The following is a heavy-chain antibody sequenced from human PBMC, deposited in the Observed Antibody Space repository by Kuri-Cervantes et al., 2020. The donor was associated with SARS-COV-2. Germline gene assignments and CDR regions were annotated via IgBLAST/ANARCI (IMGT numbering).Heavy chain of an antibody. Sequence: GESLKISCAASGFTFSSYWMSWVRQAPGKGLEWVGRIRSKANEYATVYTASAKGRFTLSRDDSKNMAYLQMNSLTTEDTAVYYCTTQYDAPYMDVWGKGTTVTVSS. CDR1: GFTFSSYW. CDR3: TTQYDAPYMDV. J-gene: IGHJ6*03. CDR2: IRSKANEYAT. V-gene: IGHV3-73*01. D-gene: IGHD1-1*01.